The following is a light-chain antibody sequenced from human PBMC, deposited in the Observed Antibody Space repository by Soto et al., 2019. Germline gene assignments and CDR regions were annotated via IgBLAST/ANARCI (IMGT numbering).Light chain of an antibody. CDR3: QTYNTWPQVT. V-gene: IGKV3-15*01. CDR1: QSVYNN. Sequence: DIVMTQSPATLSVSPGERATLSWRASQSVYNNLAWYQQKPGQAPRLLIYGAYTRATGIPARFSGSGSGTELTLTTRSLQSEDFAVYFCQTYNTWPQVTFVPGTKVDIX. J-gene: IGKJ3*01. CDR2: GAY.